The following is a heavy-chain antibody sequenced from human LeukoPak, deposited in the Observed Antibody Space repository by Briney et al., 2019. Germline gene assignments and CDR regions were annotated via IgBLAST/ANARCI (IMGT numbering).Heavy chain of an antibody. CDR2: ISTSSSYI. Sequence: MTGGSLRLSCAASGFTFSSYTMKWVRQAPGKGLEWVSSISTSSSYIYFAESVKGRFTISRDNARNSLYLQMNSLRAEDTAVYYCARVVWGQLTYYFDYWGQGTLVTVSS. D-gene: IGHD3-16*01. CDR1: GFTFSSYT. J-gene: IGHJ4*02. V-gene: IGHV3-21*01. CDR3: ARVVWGQLTYYFDY.